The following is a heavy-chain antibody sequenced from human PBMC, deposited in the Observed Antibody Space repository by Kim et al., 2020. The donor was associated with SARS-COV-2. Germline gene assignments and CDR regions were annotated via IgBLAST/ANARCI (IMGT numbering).Heavy chain of an antibody. Sequence: YADAVKGRFTISRDNSKNTLYLQMNSLRAEDTAVYYCARIEPNYYYGMDVWGQGTTVTVSS. V-gene: IGHV3-66*01. CDR3: ARIEPNYYYGMDV. J-gene: IGHJ6*02.